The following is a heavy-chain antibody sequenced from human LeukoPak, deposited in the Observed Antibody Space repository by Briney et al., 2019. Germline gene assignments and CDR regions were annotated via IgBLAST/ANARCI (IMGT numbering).Heavy chain of an antibody. J-gene: IGHJ3*02. Sequence: GGSLRLSCAAPGFTFSSYWMHWVRQAPGKGLVWVSRINSDGSSTSYADSVKGRFTISRDNAKNTLYLQMNSLRAEDTAVYYCARPRSYSGYDAFDIWGQGTMVTVSS. D-gene: IGHD5-12*01. CDR3: ARPRSYSGYDAFDI. CDR2: INSDGSST. CDR1: GFTFSSYW. V-gene: IGHV3-74*01.